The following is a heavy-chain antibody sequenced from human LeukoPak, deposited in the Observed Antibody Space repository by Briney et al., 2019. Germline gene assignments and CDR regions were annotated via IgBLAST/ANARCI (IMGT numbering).Heavy chain of an antibody. D-gene: IGHD5-12*01. CDR1: GDSISNYNYY. CDR2: IYYRGST. Sequence: SETLSLTCTVSGDSISNYNYYWGWIRQPPGKGPEWIGSIYYRGSTFYNPSLESRLTLSVDTSKNLFSLQLRSVTATDTAMYYCARPIEGSGYDYPVFDYWGQGTLVTVSS. CDR3: ARPIEGSGYDYPVFDY. J-gene: IGHJ4*02. V-gene: IGHV4-39*01.